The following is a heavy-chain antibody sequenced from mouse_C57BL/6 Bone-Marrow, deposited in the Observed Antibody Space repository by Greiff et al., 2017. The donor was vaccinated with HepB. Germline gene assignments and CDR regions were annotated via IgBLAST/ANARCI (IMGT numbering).Heavy chain of an antibody. Sequence: EVQLVESGGGLVKPGGSLKLSCAASGFTFSSYAMSWVRQTPEKRLEWVATISDGGSYTYYPDNVKGRFTISRDNAKNNLYLQMSHLKSEDTAMYYCARVDYHLRDYWGQGTSVTVSS. J-gene: IGHJ4*01. V-gene: IGHV5-4*01. CDR3: ARVDYHLRDY. D-gene: IGHD2-4*01. CDR1: GFTFSSYA. CDR2: ISDGGSYT.